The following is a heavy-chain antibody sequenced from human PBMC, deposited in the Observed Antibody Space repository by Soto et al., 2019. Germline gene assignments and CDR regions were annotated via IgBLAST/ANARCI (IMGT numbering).Heavy chain of an antibody. J-gene: IGHJ4*02. CDR3: ARDSYYHSSSGYYVFDY. D-gene: IGHD3-22*01. V-gene: IGHV4-30-2*01. CDR1: GGSISSGGYS. CDR2: IYHSGST. Sequence: SETLSLTCAVSGGSISSGGYSWSWIRQPPGKGLEWIGYIYHSGSTYYNPSLKSRVTISVDNSKNTLYLQMNALRPEDTAVYYCARDSYYHSSSGYYVFDYWGQGTLVTVSS.